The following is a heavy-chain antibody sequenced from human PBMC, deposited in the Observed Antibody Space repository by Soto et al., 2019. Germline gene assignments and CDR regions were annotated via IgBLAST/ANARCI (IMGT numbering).Heavy chain of an antibody. CDR3: ARRDSGSGSYYRFDY. CDR2: IIPIFGTA. D-gene: IGHD3-10*01. J-gene: IGHJ4*02. V-gene: IGHV1-69*01. Sequence: VQLLESGGGLVQPGGSLRLSCAASGFTFSSYAISWVRQAPGQGLEWMGGIIPIFGTANYAQKFQGRVTITADESTSTAYMELSSLRSEDTAVYYCARRDSGSGSYYRFDYWGQGTLVTVSS. CDR1: GFTFSSYA.